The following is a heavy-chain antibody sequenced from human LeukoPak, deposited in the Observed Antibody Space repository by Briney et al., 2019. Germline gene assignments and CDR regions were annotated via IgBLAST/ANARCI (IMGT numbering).Heavy chain of an antibody. V-gene: IGHV1-18*01. CDR1: GYTFTSYG. D-gene: IGHD4-17*01. CDR2: ISAYNGNT. J-gene: IGHJ4*02. Sequence: GASVKVSCKASGYTFTSYGISWVRQAPGQGLEWMGWISAYNGNTNYAQKLQGRVTMTTDTSTSTAYMELRSLRSDDTAVYYCARRVYHDYGDYAPFDYWGQGTLVTVSS. CDR3: ARRVYHDYGDYAPFDY.